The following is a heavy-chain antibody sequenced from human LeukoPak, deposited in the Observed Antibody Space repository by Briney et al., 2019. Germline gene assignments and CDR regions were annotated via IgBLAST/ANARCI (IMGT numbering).Heavy chain of an antibody. CDR2: IKSTPDGGTA. Sequence: GGSLRLSCAVSGLTFIDAYMTWVRQAPGRALEWVGLIKSTPDGGTADYAAPVKGRFTISRDDSKNTLFLQMNSLESEDTAVYYCTKTSPHFDYWGQGILVTVSS. V-gene: IGHV3-15*01. CDR1: GLTFIDAY. CDR3: TKTSPHFDY. J-gene: IGHJ4*02.